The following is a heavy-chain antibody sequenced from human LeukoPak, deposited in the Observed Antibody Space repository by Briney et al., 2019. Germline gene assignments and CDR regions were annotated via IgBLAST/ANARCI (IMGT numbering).Heavy chain of an antibody. J-gene: IGHJ4*02. Sequence: SETLSLTCTVSGGSISIYYWSWVRQPPGKGLEWIGYIYYSGSTNYNPSLKSRVTISVDTSKNQFSLKLSSVTAADTAVYYCARGGTAAGFDYWGQGTLVTVSS. D-gene: IGHD6-13*01. V-gene: IGHV4-59*01. CDR1: GGSISIYY. CDR3: ARGGTAAGFDY. CDR2: IYYSGST.